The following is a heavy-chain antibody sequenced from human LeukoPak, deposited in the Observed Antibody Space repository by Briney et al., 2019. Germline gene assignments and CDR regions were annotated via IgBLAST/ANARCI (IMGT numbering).Heavy chain of an antibody. D-gene: IGHD2-2*01. V-gene: IGHV4-34*01. CDR3: ASLYDYQPLERYFQH. Sequence: SETLSLTCAVYGGSFSGYYWSWIRQPPGKGLEWIGEINHSGSTNYNPSLKSRVTISVDTSKNQFSLKLSSVTAADTAVYYCASLYDYQPLERYFQHWGQGTLVTVSS. J-gene: IGHJ1*01. CDR1: GGSFSGYY. CDR2: INHSGST.